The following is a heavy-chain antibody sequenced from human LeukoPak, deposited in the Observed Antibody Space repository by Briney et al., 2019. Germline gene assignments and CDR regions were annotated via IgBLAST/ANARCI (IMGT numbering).Heavy chain of an antibody. Sequence: PSGTLSLTCAVSGGSISSSNWWSWVRQPPGKGLEWIGEIYHSGNTNYNPSLKSRVTISVDKSKNQFSLKLSSVTAADTAVYYCARGYYGSGSLWGMDVWGKGTTVTVSS. CDR1: GGSISSSNW. V-gene: IGHV4-4*02. CDR2: IYHSGNT. J-gene: IGHJ6*04. CDR3: ARGYYGSGSLWGMDV. D-gene: IGHD3-10*01.